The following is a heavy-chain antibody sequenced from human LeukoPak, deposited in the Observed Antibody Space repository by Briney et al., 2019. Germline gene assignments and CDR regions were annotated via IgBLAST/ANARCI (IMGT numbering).Heavy chain of an antibody. CDR2: INPNSGGT. V-gene: IGHV1-2*02. CDR3: ARESIVGATTLDY. CDR1: GHTFTGNY. D-gene: IGHD1-26*01. Sequence: GASVRVSCKASGHTFTGNYMHWVRQAPGQGLEWMGWINPNSGGTNYAQKFQGRVTMTRDTSISTAYMELSRLRSDDTAVYYCARESIVGATTLDYWGQGTLVTVSS. J-gene: IGHJ4*02.